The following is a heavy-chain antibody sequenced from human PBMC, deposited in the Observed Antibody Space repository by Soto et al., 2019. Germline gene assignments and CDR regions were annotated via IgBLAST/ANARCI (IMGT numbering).Heavy chain of an antibody. V-gene: IGHV4-31*03. D-gene: IGHD1-1*01. Sequence: PSETLSLTCTVSGGSISSGGYYWSWIRQHPGKGLEWIGYIYYSGSTYYKPSLKSRVTISVDTSKNQFSLKLSSVTAADTAVYYCARVRVPPGTPRFDYWGQGTLVTVSS. CDR1: GGSISSGGYY. CDR3: ARVRVPPGTPRFDY. J-gene: IGHJ4*02. CDR2: IYYSGST.